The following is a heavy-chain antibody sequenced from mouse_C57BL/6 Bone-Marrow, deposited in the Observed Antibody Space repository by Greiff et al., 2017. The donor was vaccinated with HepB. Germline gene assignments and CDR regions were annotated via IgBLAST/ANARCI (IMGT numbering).Heavy chain of an antibody. Sequence: VQRVESGAELARPGASVKLSCKASGYTFTSYGISWVKQRTGQGLEWIGEIYPRSGNTYYNEKFKGKATLTADKSSSTAYMELRSLTSEDSAVYFCAREGYGYDWFAYWGQGTLVTVSA. D-gene: IGHD2-2*01. J-gene: IGHJ3*01. CDR2: IYPRSGNT. CDR1: GYTFTSYG. V-gene: IGHV1-81*01. CDR3: AREGYGYDWFAY.